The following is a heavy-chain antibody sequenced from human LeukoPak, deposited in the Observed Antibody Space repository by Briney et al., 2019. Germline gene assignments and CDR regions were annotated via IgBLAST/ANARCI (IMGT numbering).Heavy chain of an antibody. CDR2: ISSSSTTI. CDR3: ARNRFPITGTTNNYYYMDV. J-gene: IGHJ6*03. D-gene: IGHD1-7*01. CDR1: GFIFSSYS. V-gene: IGHV3-48*04. Sequence: GGSLRLSCAASGFIFSSYSMNWVRQAPGTGLEWLSYISSSSTTIYYADSVKGRFTISRDNAKNSLYLQMNSLKAEDTAVYYCARNRFPITGTTNNYYYMDVWGKGTTVTVSS.